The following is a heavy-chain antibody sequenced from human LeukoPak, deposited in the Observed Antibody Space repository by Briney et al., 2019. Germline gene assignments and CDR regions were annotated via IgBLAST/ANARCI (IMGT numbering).Heavy chain of an antibody. V-gene: IGHV3-7*01. CDR3: ARMHCSSTTCYTDAFHV. CDR2: VNKDASEK. D-gene: IGHD2-2*02. CDR1: GFTFSNNW. J-gene: IGHJ3*01. Sequence: GGSLRLSCAASGFTFSNNWMSWVRQAPGKGLEWVASVNKDASEKNYVDSVKGRFTISRDNAKNSLYLQMNSLRAEDTAVYYCARMHCSSTTCYTDAFHVWGQGTMVTVSS.